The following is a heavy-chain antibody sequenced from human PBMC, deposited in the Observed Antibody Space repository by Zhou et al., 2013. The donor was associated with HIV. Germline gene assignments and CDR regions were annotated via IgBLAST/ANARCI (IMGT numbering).Heavy chain of an antibody. J-gene: IGHJ3*02. CDR2: FDPEDRET. Sequence: QVQLVQSGPEVKKSGASVKVSCKASGYIFATCNIHWVRQAPGSGLEWMGRFDPEDRETTYPQTLQERVAMTGDTSTDTAYIEVASLTPDDTAIYYCATDRVLEQRLDNGLAIWGQGTLVSVSS. CDR3: ATDRVLEQRLDNGLAI. CDR1: GYIFATCN. V-gene: IGHV1-24*01. D-gene: IGHD2-2*03.